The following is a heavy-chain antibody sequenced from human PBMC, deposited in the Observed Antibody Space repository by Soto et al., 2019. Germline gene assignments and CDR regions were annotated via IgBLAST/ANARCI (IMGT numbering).Heavy chain of an antibody. J-gene: IGHJ4*02. CDR3: ARNMIVEEPYFDY. Sequence: PSETLSLTCTVSGGSISSSSYYWGWIRQPPGKGLEWIGSIYYSGSTYYNPSLKSRVTISVDTSKNQFSLKLSSVTAADTAVYYCARNMIVEEPYFDYWGQGTLVTVSS. CDR1: GGSISSSSYY. D-gene: IGHD3-22*01. V-gene: IGHV4-39*01. CDR2: IYYSGST.